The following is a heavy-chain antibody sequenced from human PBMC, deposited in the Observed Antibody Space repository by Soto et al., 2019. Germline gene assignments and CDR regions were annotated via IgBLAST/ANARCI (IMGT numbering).Heavy chain of an antibody. Sequence: GASVKVSCKASGYTFTSYDINWVRQATGQGLEWMGWMNPNSGNTGYAQKFQGRVTMTRNTSISTAYMELSSLRSEDTAVYYCARPNSWYTPDDYWGQGTLVTVSS. CDR3: ARPNSWYTPDDY. V-gene: IGHV1-8*01. CDR1: GYTFTSYD. CDR2: MNPNSGNT. J-gene: IGHJ4*02. D-gene: IGHD2-2*02.